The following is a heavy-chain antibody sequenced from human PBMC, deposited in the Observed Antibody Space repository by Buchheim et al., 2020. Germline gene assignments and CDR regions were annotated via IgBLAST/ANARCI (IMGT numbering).Heavy chain of an antibody. Sequence: QVQLQESGPGLVKPSQTLSLTCTVSGGSISSGDYYWSWIRQPPGKGLEWIGYIYYSGSTYYNPSLKSRVTISVDTSKNQFSLKLSSVTAADTAVYYCARDLTPSFAYYYDSSGYHTGPFDYWGQGTL. CDR3: ARDLTPSFAYYYDSSGYHTGPFDY. CDR2: IYYSGST. CDR1: GGSISSGDYY. J-gene: IGHJ4*02. D-gene: IGHD3-22*01. V-gene: IGHV4-30-4*01.